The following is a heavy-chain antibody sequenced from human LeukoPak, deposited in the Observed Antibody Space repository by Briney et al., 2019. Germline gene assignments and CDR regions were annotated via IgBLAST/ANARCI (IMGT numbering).Heavy chain of an antibody. CDR3: ARRNYYDSSGYYRGFDY. CDR1: GGSISSSSYY. V-gene: IGHV4-39*01. Sequence: SETLSLTCTVSGGSISSSSYYWGWIRQPPGKGREWIGSIYYSGSTYYNPSLKSRVTISVDMSKHQFSLKLSSVTAADTAVYYCARRNYYDSSGYYRGFDYWGQGTLVTVSS. D-gene: IGHD3-22*01. J-gene: IGHJ4*02. CDR2: IYYSGST.